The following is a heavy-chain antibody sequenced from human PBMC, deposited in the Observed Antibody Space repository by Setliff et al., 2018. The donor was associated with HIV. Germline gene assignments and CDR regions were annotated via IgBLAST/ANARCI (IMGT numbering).Heavy chain of an antibody. J-gene: IGHJ4*02. D-gene: IGHD3-16*02. CDR2: IYTSGST. V-gene: IGHV4-61*02. CDR3: ARGRFVGFDY. CDR1: DGSISTGSYY. Sequence: PSETLSLTCTVADGSISTGSYYWSWVRRPAGRGLEWIGRIYTSGSTNYNPSLKSRVTVSVDTSKNQFSLNLTSVTAADTAVYYCARGRFVGFDYWGQGTLVTVSS.